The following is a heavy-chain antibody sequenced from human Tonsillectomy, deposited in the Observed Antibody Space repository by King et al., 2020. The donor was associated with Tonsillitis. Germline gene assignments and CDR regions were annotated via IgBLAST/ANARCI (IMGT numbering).Heavy chain of an antibody. CDR1: GFTFSSYA. J-gene: IGHJ6*02. CDR3: AREVGGGAGYSSSYGMDV. V-gene: IGHV3-30-3*01. D-gene: IGHD6-13*01. CDR2: ISYDGSNK. Sequence: VQLVESGGGVVQPGRSLRLSCAASGFTFSSYAMHWVRQAPGKGLEWVAVISYDGSNKYYADSVKGRFTVSRDNSKNTLYLQMSSLRPEDTAVYYCAREVGGGAGYSSSYGMDVWGQGTTVTVSS.